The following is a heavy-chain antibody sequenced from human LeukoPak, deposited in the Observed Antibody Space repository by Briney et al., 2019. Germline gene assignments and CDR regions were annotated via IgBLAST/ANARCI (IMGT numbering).Heavy chain of an antibody. J-gene: IGHJ5*02. CDR2: IIPIFDTT. CDR1: GYTFTSYG. V-gene: IGHV1-69*13. D-gene: IGHD5-12*01. Sequence: SVKVSCKASGYTFTSYGISWVRQAPGQGLEWMGGIIPIFDTTNYAQKFQGRVTITADESTSTAYMELSSLRSEDTAVYYCARGYSKESPPHHWGQGTLVTVSS. CDR3: ARGYSKESPPHH.